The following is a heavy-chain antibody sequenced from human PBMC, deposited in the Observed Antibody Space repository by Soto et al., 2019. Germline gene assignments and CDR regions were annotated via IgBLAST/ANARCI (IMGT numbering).Heavy chain of an antibody. J-gene: IGHJ4*02. CDR3: ARDAGYCSGGSCYTDY. CDR2: IIPILGIA. D-gene: IGHD2-15*01. V-gene: IGHV1-69*08. CDR1: GGTFSSYT. Sequence: QVQLVQSGAEVKKPGSSVKVSCKASGGTFSSYTISWVRQAPGQGLEWMVRIIPILGIANYAQNFQGRVTVTADNSTSTGYMELSSLRSEDTAVYYCARDAGYCSGGSCYTDYWGQGTLVTVSS.